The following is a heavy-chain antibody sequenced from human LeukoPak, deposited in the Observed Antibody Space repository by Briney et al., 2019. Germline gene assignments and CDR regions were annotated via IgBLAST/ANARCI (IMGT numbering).Heavy chain of an antibody. CDR1: GFTFTSYA. V-gene: IGHV3-23*01. CDR3: AKDFYGSGFVYYFDY. J-gene: IGHJ4*02. CDR2: ISGSGGST. D-gene: IGHD3-10*01. Sequence: GGSLRLSCAASGFTFTSYAMSWVRQAPGKGLEWVSAISGSGGSTYYADSVRGRFTISRDNSKNTLYLQVNSLRAEDTAVYYCAKDFYGSGFVYYFDYWGQGTLATVSS.